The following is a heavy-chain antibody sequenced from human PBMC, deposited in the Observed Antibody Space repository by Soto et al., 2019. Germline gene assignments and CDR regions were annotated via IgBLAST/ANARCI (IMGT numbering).Heavy chain of an antibody. CDR2: IFPSGTT. J-gene: IGHJ4*02. CDR1: GGSLSGATYS. V-gene: IGHV4-30-2*01. CDR3: ARSREFDY. Sequence: SETLSLTCVVSGGSLSGATYSWNWIRQPPGKGLEWIGYIFPSGTTYYNPSLKSRVTISIDVSKNQFSLSLRSLTAADTAAYYCARSREFDYWSQGTLVTVSS.